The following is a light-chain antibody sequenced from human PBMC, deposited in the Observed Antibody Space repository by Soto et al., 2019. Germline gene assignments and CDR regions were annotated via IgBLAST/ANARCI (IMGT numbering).Light chain of an antibody. V-gene: IGLV2-14*03. Sequence: QSALTQPASVSGSPGQSITISCTGTSSDVGGYDYVSWYQQHPGKAPKLMIYDVSHRPSGVSNRFSGSKSGNTASLTISGLLAEDEADYYCSSYTSSSTYVFGTGTKLTVL. CDR1: SSDVGGYDY. CDR2: DVS. J-gene: IGLJ1*01. CDR3: SSYTSSSTYV.